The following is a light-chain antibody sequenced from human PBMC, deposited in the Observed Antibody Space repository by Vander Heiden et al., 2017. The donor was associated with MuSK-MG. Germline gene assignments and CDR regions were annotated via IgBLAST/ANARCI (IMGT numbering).Light chain of an antibody. CDR1: QSVDNF. Sequence: EVVLTQSPATLSVSPGESATLSCRASQSVDNFLAWYQQKPGQSPRLLIYDSSIRATGIPDRFSGSGSGTDFTLTSSSLEPEDLGVYYWHQRFHWYTFGRGTKFEMK. CDR2: DSS. V-gene: IGKV3-11*01. CDR3: HQRFHWYT. J-gene: IGKJ2*01.